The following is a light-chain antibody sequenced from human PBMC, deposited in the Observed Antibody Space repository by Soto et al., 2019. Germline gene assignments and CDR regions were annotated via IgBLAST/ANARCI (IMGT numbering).Light chain of an antibody. J-gene: IGKJ1*01. CDR2: GAS. Sequence: EIVLTQSPGTLSLSPGERATLSCRASQSVSSSYLAWYQQKPGQAPRLLIYGASSRATGIPDRFSGRGSGTDFTLTISRLDPEDFAVYYCQQYGSSPRRTFGQGTKVESK. CDR1: QSVSSSY. V-gene: IGKV3-20*01. CDR3: QQYGSSPRRT.